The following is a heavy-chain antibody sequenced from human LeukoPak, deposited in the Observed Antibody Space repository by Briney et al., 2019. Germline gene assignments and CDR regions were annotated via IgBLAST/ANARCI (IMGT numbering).Heavy chain of an antibody. CDR2: ISSDSKYI. J-gene: IGHJ3*02. CDR1: GFSFSGYS. V-gene: IGHV3-21*01. D-gene: IGHD1-26*01. Sequence: GGSLRLSRAAAGFSFSGYSINWVRQVPGKGLEWVSSISSDSKYIYYAGSMKGRFTVSRDNARNSLYLQMNSLGAEDTAVYYCARGHSGSYQRNDAFDIWGQGTIGTVSS. CDR3: ARGHSGSYQRNDAFDI.